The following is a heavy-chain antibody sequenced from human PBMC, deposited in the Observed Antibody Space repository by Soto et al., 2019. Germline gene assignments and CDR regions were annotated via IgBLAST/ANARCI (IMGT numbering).Heavy chain of an antibody. D-gene: IGHD3-22*01. Sequence: EVQLVESGGGLVQPGESLTLSCAASGFTFSSYWMHWVRQAPGKGLVWVSRIKSDGSGTYYADSVEGRLTISRDNAKNTLYLQMNILRVEDTAVYFCARVDGDRYDGNGYLGRHWGQGPLVTVSS. CDR3: ARVDGDRYDGNGYLGRH. V-gene: IGHV3-74*01. J-gene: IGHJ4*02. CDR2: IKSDGSGT. CDR1: GFTFSSYW.